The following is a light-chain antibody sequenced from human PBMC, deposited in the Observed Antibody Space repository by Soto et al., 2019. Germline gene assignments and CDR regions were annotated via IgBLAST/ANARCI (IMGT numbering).Light chain of an antibody. V-gene: IGKV3-20*01. CDR3: QQYGSSPRT. CDR1: QSVSSNY. Sequence: ENVVTQSPGTLSLSPGERATLSCRASQSVSSNYLAWYQQKPGQAPRLLIYGASSRAAGIPDRFSGSGSGTDFTLTIARLEPEDFAVYYCQQYGSSPRTFGQGTKVEIK. CDR2: GAS. J-gene: IGKJ1*01.